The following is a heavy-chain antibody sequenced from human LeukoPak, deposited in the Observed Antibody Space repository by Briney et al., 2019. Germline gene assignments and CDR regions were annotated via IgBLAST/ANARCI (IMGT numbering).Heavy chain of an antibody. CDR3: ARHSGYALYNWFDP. Sequence: SETLSLTCTVSGGSISNYFWGWIRQPPGKGLEWIGFSHSSGSTNYNSSLKSRVTMSVDTSKNQFSLKLTSVTAADTAVYYCARHSGYALYNWFDPWGQGTLVTVSS. D-gene: IGHD5-12*01. V-gene: IGHV4-59*08. J-gene: IGHJ5*02. CDR2: SHSSGST. CDR1: GGSISNYF.